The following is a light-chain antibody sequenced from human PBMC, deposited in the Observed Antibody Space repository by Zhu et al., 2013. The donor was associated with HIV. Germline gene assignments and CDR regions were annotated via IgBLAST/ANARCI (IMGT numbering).Light chain of an antibody. CDR1: QDIRSA. J-gene: IGKJ1*01. CDR2: DAS. Sequence: AIQLTQSPSSLSASVGDRVTITCRASQDIRSALAWYQQKSGRPPKLLIYDASSFESGVPSRFSGSGSGTDFTLTISSLQPEDFATYYCQDYNGFPWTFGQGTEVELK. CDR3: QDYNGFPWT. V-gene: IGKV1-13*02.